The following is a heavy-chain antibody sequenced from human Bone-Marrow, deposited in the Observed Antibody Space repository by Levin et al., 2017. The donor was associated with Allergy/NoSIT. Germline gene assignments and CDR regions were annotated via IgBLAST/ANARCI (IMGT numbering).Heavy chain of an antibody. CDR2: ISGSGGST. CDR3: AKDLCRVAVAGTCAFDI. Sequence: SCAASGFTFSSYAMSWVRQAPGKGLEWVSAISGSGGSTYYADSVKGRFTISRDNSKNTLYLQMNSLRAEDTAVYYCAKDLCRVAVAGTCAFDIWGQGTMVTVSS. V-gene: IGHV3-23*01. CDR1: GFTFSSYA. J-gene: IGHJ3*02. D-gene: IGHD6-19*01.